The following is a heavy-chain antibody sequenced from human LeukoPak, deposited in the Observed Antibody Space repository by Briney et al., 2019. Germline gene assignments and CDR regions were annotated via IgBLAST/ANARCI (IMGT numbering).Heavy chain of an antibody. CDR3: ARVVRGVIIGLFDY. Sequence: SETLSLTCTVSGGSVSSGGYYWSWIRQPPGKGLEWIGYIYYSGSTNYNPSLKSRVTISVDTSKNQFSLKLSSVTAADTAVYYCARVVRGVIIGLFDYWGQGTLVTVSS. J-gene: IGHJ4*02. CDR1: GGSVSSGGYY. CDR2: IYYSGST. V-gene: IGHV4-61*08. D-gene: IGHD3-10*01.